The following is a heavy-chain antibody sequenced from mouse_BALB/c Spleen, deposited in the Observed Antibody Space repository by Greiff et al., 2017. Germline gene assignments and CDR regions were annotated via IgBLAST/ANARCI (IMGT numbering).Heavy chain of an antibody. CDR1: GYAFTNYL. Sequence: VQLQQSGAELVRPGTSVKVSCKASGYAFTNYLIEWVKQRPGQGLEWIGVINPGSGGTNYNEKFKGKATLTADKSSSTAYMQLSSLTSDDSAVYFCARSLYYRYDGGNAMDYWGQGTSVTVSS. CDR2: INPGSGGT. CDR3: ARSLYYRYDGGNAMDY. D-gene: IGHD2-14*01. V-gene: IGHV1-54*01. J-gene: IGHJ4*01.